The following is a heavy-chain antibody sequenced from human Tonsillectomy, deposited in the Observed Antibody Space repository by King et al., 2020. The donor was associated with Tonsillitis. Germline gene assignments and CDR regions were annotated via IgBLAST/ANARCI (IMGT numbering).Heavy chain of an antibody. CDR3: ARGINDIMGATTKGDYFNY. V-gene: IGHV1-69*01. D-gene: IGHD1-26*01. CDR2: HIPLFGAA. Sequence: QLVQSGAEVKKPGSSVKVSCKVSGGIFTSFVISWLRQAPGQGLEWMGGHIPLFGAANYAQKFQGRVTITADESTSTLYLEVSSLRSDDTAVYYCARGINDIMGATTKGDYFNYWGQGPLVTVSS. CDR1: GGIFTSFV. J-gene: IGHJ4*02.